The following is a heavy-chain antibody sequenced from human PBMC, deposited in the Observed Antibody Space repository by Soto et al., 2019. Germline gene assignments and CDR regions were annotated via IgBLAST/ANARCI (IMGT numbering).Heavy chain of an antibody. Sequence: QSGGSLRLSCAASGFTFSSYAMSWVRQAPGKGLEWVSAISGSGGSTYYADSVKGRFTISRDNSKNTLYLQMNSLRAEDTAVYYCAKAPEYSSRVGMDVWGQGTTVTVSS. D-gene: IGHD6-6*01. CDR3: AKAPEYSSRVGMDV. CDR1: GFTFSSYA. CDR2: ISGSGGST. V-gene: IGHV3-23*01. J-gene: IGHJ6*02.